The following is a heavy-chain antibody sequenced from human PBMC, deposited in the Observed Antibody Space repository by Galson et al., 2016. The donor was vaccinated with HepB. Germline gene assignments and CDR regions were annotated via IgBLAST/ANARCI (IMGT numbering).Heavy chain of an antibody. D-gene: IGHD3-16*01. CDR2: ISHSGST. Sequence: QLQLQESDSGLVKASQTLSLTCAVSGGSISTVGYAWSWIRQAPGKGLEWIGYISHSGSTYSSPSLKSRVTISSGGFNNQVSPKPNSWTAADTAGDFCARVSSDYVWGSYTPYYWFDPWGQGTLVTVSS. V-gene: IGHV4-30-2*01. CDR1: GGSISTVGYA. J-gene: IGHJ5*02. CDR3: ARVSSDYVWGSYTPYYWFDP.